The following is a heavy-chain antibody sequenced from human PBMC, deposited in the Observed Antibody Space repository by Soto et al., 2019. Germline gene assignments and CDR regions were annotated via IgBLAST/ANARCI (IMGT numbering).Heavy chain of an antibody. J-gene: IGHJ6*02. D-gene: IGHD2-21*01. CDR1: GDSISNYY. Sequence: QVQLQESGPGLVKPSETLSLTCSVSGDSISNYYWNWIRQPPGKGLEWIGYFSYTGTTNYNPSLKSRVTISADTSKNQFFLKLTSVTAADTAVYYCGRHLFSDVWGQGTPVTVSS. V-gene: IGHV4-59*08. CDR3: GRHLFSDV. CDR2: FSYTGTT.